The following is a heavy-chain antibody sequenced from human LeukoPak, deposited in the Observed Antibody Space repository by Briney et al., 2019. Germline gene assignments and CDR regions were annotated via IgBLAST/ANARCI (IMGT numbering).Heavy chain of an antibody. CDR2: IIPIFGTA. J-gene: IGHJ6*02. V-gene: IGHV1-69*13. D-gene: IGHD6-13*01. CDR3: ARGLRRAAAGSIYNYYGMDV. CDR1: GGTFSSYA. Sequence: VASVKVSCKASGGTFSSYAISWVRQAPGQGLEWMGGIIPIFGTANYAQKFQGRVTITADESTSTAYMELSSLRSEDTAVYYCARGLRRAAAGSIYNYYGMDVWGQGTTVTVSS.